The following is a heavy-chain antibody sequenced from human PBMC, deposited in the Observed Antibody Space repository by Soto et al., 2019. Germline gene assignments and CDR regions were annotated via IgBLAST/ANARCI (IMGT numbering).Heavy chain of an antibody. D-gene: IGHD2-15*01. CDR3: DRHYSLAP. V-gene: IGHV4-59*12. CDR1: GGSISSYF. Sequence: SETLSLSCTVSGGSISSYFWSWIRQPPGKGLEWIGEIYYSGSTNYNPSLKRRGTMSVDTSKNQFSLKLSSATAADTSLYYCDRHYSLAPRGRGTLVPVSS. J-gene: IGHJ5*02. CDR2: IYYSGST.